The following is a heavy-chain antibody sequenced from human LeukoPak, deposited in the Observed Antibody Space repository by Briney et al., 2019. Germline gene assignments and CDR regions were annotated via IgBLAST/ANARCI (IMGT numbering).Heavy chain of an antibody. CDR1: GFTFSSYS. Sequence: GGSLRLSCAASGFTFSSYSMNWVRQAPGKGLEWVSSISSSSSYIYYADSVKGRFTISRDNAKNSLYLQMNSLRAEDTAVYYCARGSGWHYYYYYYMDVWGKGTTVTVSS. CDR3: ARGSGWHYYYYYYMDV. V-gene: IGHV3-21*01. D-gene: IGHD6-19*01. CDR2: ISSSSSYI. J-gene: IGHJ6*03.